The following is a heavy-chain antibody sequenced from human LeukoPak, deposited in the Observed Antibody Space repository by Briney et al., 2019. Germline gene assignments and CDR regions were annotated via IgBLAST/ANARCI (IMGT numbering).Heavy chain of an antibody. CDR2: IYGGGSV. Sequence: GGSLRLSCAASGFTVRSNYMSWVRQAPGKGLEWVSIIYGGGSVFYADSVKGRFTISRDNSKDTLYLQMNSLRGEDTAVYYCARGGSYLSAFDIWGQGTMVTVSS. J-gene: IGHJ3*02. V-gene: IGHV3-53*01. D-gene: IGHD1-26*01. CDR3: ARGGSYLSAFDI. CDR1: GFTVRSNY.